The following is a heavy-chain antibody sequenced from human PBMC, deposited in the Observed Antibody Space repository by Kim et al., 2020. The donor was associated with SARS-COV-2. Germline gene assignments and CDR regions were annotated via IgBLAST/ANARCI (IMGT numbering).Heavy chain of an antibody. CDR1: GGSISSSSYY. Sequence: SETLSLTCTVSGGSISSSSYYWGWIRQPPGKGLEWIGSIYYSGSTYYNPSLKSRVTISVDTSKNQFSLKLSSVTAADTAVYYCARRADYYGSGSYYTHFDYWGQGTLVTVSS. CDR3: ARRADYYGSGSYYTHFDY. CDR2: IYYSGST. J-gene: IGHJ4*02. D-gene: IGHD3-10*01. V-gene: IGHV4-39*01.